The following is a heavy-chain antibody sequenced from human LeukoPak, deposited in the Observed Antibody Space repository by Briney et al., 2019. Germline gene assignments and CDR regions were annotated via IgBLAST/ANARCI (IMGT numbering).Heavy chain of an antibody. CDR2: INPNSGNT. D-gene: IGHD1-26*01. CDR1: GYTFTAYY. V-gene: IGHV1-8*03. Sequence: ASVKVSCKASGYTFTAYYMHWVRQAPGQGLEWMGWINPNSGNTGYAQKFQGRVTITRNTSISTAYMELSSLRSEDTAVYYCARAVRRGPSGSPGYWGQGTLVTVSS. J-gene: IGHJ4*02. CDR3: ARAVRRGPSGSPGY.